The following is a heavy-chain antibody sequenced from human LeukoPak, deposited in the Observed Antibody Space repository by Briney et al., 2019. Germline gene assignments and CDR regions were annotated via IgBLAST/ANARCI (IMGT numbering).Heavy chain of an antibody. CDR3: ARDRQFRVAGTGFDP. V-gene: IGHV3-48*01. Sequence: GGSLRLSCAVSGFTFNTYSMNWVRQAPGKGLEWVSYISSSSSTIYYADSVKGRFTISRDNAKNSLYLQMNSLRAEDTAVYYCARDRQFRVAGTGFDPWGQGTLVTVSS. CDR2: ISSSSSTI. J-gene: IGHJ5*02. D-gene: IGHD6-19*01. CDR1: GFTFNTYS.